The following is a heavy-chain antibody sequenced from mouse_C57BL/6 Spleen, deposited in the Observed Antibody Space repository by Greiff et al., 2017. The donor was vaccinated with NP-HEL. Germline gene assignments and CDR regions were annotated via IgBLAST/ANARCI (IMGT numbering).Heavy chain of an antibody. CDR1: GFNIKDDY. D-gene: IGHD2-3*01. Sequence: VQLQQSGAELVRPGASVKLSCTASGFNIKDDYMHWVKQRPEQGLEWIGWIDPENGDTEYASKFQGKATITADTSSNTAYLQLSSLTSEDTAVYYCTTSLYDGYYLGWFAYWGQGTLVTVSA. J-gene: IGHJ3*01. CDR3: TTSLYDGYYLGWFAY. CDR2: IDPENGDT. V-gene: IGHV14-4*01.